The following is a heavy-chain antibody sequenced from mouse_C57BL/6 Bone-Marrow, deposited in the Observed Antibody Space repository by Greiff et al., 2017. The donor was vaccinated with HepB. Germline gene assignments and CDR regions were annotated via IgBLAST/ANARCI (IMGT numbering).Heavy chain of an antibody. Sequence: EVQRVESGPELVKPGASVKIPCKASGYTFTDYNMDWVKQSHGKSLEWIGDINPNNGGTIYNQKFKGKATLTVDKSSSTAYMELRSLTSEDTAVYYCARDGYTGFAYWGQGTLVTVSA. CDR2: INPNNGGT. V-gene: IGHV1-18*01. D-gene: IGHD2-3*01. J-gene: IGHJ3*01. CDR3: ARDGYTGFAY. CDR1: GYTFTDYN.